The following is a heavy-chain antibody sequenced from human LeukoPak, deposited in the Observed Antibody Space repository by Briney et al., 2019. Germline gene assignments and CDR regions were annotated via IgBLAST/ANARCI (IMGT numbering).Heavy chain of an antibody. V-gene: IGHV4-34*01. CDR1: GGSFSGYY. Sequence: PSETLSLTCAVYGGSFSGYYWSWIGQPPGKGLEWIGEINHSGSTNDNPSLKSRVTISVDTSKNQFSLKLSSVTAADTAVYYCARADMVRGRGYYYYYMDVWGKGTTVTISS. D-gene: IGHD3-10*01. CDR3: ARADMVRGRGYYYYYMDV. CDR2: INHSGST. J-gene: IGHJ6*03.